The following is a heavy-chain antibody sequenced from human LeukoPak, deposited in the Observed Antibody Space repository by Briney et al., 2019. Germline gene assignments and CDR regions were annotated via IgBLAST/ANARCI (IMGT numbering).Heavy chain of an antibody. V-gene: IGHV3-48*01. CDR1: GFTFSSYS. Sequence: PGGSLRLSCAASGFTFSSYSMNWVRQAPGKGLEWVSYISSSSSTIYYADSVKGRFTISRDNAKNSLYLQMNSLRAEDTAVYYCARDKLQGRVPTFWYWGQGTLVTVSS. CDR2: ISSSSSTI. CDR3: ARDKLQGRVPTFWY. J-gene: IGHJ4*02. D-gene: IGHD3-16*01.